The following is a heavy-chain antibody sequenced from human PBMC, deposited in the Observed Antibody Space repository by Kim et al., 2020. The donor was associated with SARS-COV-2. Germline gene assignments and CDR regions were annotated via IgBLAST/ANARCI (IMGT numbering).Heavy chain of an antibody. CDR3: AKLEVLSPKVRCYGLDV. CDR2: ICYGGST. CDR1: GGSISSSRCY. V-gene: IGHV4-39*01. J-gene: IGHJ6*01. Sequence: SETLSLTCAVSGGSISSSRCYWVWIRQPPGKELEWIGSICYGGSTYYNPSLQSRITVYMYTSKNPLCLNLVTVAAADAYLCDCAKLEVLSPKVRCYGLDV. D-gene: IGHD2-2*01.